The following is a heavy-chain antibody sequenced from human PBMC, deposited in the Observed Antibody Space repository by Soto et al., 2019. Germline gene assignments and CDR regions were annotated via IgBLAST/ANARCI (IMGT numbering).Heavy chain of an antibody. CDR2: VNWNSDSI. J-gene: IGHJ4*02. CDR1: GFNFDDYA. CDR3: AKAPYGGYVQSYFDY. Sequence: GGSLRLSCAPSGFNFDDYAIHWVRQAPWKGLEWVAGVNWNSDSIGYADSVKGRFTISRDNAKNSLYLQMNSLRAEDTALYYCAKAPYGGYVQSYFDYCGQRTLVTVSS. D-gene: IGHD5-12*01. V-gene: IGHV3-9*01.